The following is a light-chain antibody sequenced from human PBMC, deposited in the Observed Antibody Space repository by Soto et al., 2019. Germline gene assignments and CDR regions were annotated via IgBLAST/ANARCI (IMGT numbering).Light chain of an antibody. V-gene: IGLV1-44*01. Sequence: LTQPPSASGTPGQRVTISCSGSKSNIGTNTVTWYQHLPGTAPKLLIYRDYQRPSGVPDRLSVSKSGTSASLAISGLQSEDEADYYCAGWDDSLNGVVFGGGTKVTVL. CDR1: KSNIGTNT. CDR3: AGWDDSLNGVV. CDR2: RDY. J-gene: IGLJ2*01.